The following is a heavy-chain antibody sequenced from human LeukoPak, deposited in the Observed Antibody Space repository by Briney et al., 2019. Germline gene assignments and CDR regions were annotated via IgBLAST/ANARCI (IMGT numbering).Heavy chain of an antibody. V-gene: IGHV4-59*12. CDR2: IYYSGST. CDR3: ARDGSKGRSSSWYEGFDP. CDR1: GGSISSYY. J-gene: IGHJ5*02. D-gene: IGHD6-13*01. Sequence: PSETLSLTCTVSGGSISSYYWSWIRQPPGKGLGWIGYIYYSGSTNYNPSLKSRVTISVDTSKNQFSLQLNSMTPEDTAVYYCARDGSKGRSSSWYEGFDPWGQGTLVTVSS.